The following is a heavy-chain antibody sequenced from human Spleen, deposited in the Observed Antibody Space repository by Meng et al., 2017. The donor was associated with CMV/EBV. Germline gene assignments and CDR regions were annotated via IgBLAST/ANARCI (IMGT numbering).Heavy chain of an antibody. CDR2: INGGTGRT. CDR3: ARAYNSAPGY. V-gene: IGHV1-46*01. D-gene: IGHD5-24*01. Sequence: ASVKVSCKASGYTFSRYYIHWVRQAPGHGLEWLGIINGGTGRTDYTQKFQGRVSLTRDSSTSTVYLELRNLRSEDTAVYYCARAYNSAPGYWGQGTLVTVSS. J-gene: IGHJ4*02. CDR1: GYTFSRYY.